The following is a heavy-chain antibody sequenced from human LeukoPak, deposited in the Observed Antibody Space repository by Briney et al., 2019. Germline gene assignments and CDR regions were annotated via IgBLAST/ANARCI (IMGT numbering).Heavy chain of an antibody. J-gene: IGHJ6*02. Sequence: ASVKVSCTASGYTFTSYGISWVRQAPGQGLEWMGWISAYNGNTNYAQKLQGRVTMTTDTSTSTAYMELSSLRSEDTAVYYCARDSDFWSGYYTKDYYYGMDVWGQGTTVTVSS. CDR2: ISAYNGNT. CDR1: GYTFTSYG. CDR3: ARDSDFWSGYYTKDYYYGMDV. V-gene: IGHV1-18*01. D-gene: IGHD3-3*01.